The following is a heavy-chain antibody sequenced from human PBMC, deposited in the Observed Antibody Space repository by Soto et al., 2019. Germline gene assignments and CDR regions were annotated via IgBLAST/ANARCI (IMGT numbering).Heavy chain of an antibody. CDR2: IWYDGSDK. J-gene: IGHJ4*02. CDR1: GFTFSGFG. CDR3: AFGNLSYYFDF. Sequence: PGGSLRLSCAASGFTFSGFGMHWVRQAPGKGLEWVAIIWYDGSDKYYADSVKGRFTISRDNFKNTLYLQMNSLRAEDTAVYHCAFGNLSYYFDFWGQGTPVTVSS. D-gene: IGHD3-16*01. V-gene: IGHV3-33*01.